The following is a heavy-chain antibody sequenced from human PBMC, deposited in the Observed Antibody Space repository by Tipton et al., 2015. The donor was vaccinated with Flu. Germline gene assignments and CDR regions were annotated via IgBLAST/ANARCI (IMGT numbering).Heavy chain of an antibody. D-gene: IGHD3-10*01. J-gene: IGHJ4*02. V-gene: IGHV3-66*02. CDR1: GFSVGTKS. CDR3: ARLPTGDY. Sequence: QLMQSGGGLVQPGGSLRLSCAASGFSVGTKSMTWVRQAPGKGLEWVSVIHSGGDTHYADSVKGRFTISRDNSKNTVDLQMNSLRGEETGVYYCARLPTGDYWGQGTLVTVSS. CDR2: IHSGGDT.